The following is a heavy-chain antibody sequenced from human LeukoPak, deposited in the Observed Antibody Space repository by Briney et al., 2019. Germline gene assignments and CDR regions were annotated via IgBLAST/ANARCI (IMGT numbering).Heavy chain of an antibody. CDR2: IDLNGNHI. Sequence: GSLRLSCVGSGFPFSSYSMNWVRQAPGKGLEWVSSIDLNGNHINYADSVKDRFTISRDNAKNSLSLQMDSLRVEDTAVYYCARDRGLGLPNWLTSWGQGTLVTVSS. J-gene: IGHJ5*02. V-gene: IGHV3-21*01. CDR1: GFPFSSYS. CDR3: ARDRGLGLPNWLTS. D-gene: IGHD2-15*01.